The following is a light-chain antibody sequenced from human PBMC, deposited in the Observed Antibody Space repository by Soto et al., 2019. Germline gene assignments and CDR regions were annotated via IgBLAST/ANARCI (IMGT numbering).Light chain of an antibody. CDR1: QSVSSN. J-gene: IGKJ1*01. CDR3: QQYNNWPRT. Sequence: EIVMTQSPATVSVSPGERATLSCWASQSVSSNLAWYQQRPGQAPRLLIYGASTRATGIPARFSGSGSGTEFTLTISTLQSEDFAVSYCQQYNNWPRTFGQGPKVELK. V-gene: IGKV3-15*01. CDR2: GAS.